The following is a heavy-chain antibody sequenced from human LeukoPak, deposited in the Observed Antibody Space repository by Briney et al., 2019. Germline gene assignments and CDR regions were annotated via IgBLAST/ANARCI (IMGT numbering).Heavy chain of an antibody. CDR3: ARGSGSSTVTPFDY. V-gene: IGHV4-38-2*02. J-gene: IGHJ4*02. CDR2: TYYSGTT. Sequence: SETLSLTCTVSGYSISSGYYWGWIRQPPGMGLEWIGYTYYSGTTLYNPSLKSRVIISIETSKNQFSLELSSVTAADTAIYYCARGSGSSTVTPFDYWGQGTLVTV. D-gene: IGHD4-17*01. CDR1: GYSISSGYY.